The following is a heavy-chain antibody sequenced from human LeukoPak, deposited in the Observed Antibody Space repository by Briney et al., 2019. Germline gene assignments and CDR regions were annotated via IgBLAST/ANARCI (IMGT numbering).Heavy chain of an antibody. V-gene: IGHV1-18*01. CDR3: ARDGYYYDILTGSNYMDV. CDR1: GYTFTSYR. D-gene: IGHD3-9*01. Sequence: ASVKVSCKASGYTFTSYRISWVRQAPGQGLEWMGWISAYNGNTNYAQKLQGRVTMTTDTSTSTAYMELRSLRSDDTAVYYCARDGYYYDILTGSNYMDVWGKGTTVTVSS. CDR2: ISAYNGNT. J-gene: IGHJ6*03.